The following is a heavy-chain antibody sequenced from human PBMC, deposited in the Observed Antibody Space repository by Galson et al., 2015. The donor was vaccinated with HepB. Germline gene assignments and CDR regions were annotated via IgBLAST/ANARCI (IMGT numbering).Heavy chain of an antibody. Sequence: QSGAEVKKPGESLKISCTGSGYSFTSYWIGWVRQMPGKGLEWMGIIYPGDSDTRYSPSFQGQVTISADKSISTAYLQWSSLKASDTAMYYCARHTRDCSGGSCYSDNWYFDLWGQGTLVTVSS. V-gene: IGHV5-51*01. CDR2: IYPGDSDT. J-gene: IGHJ2*01. CDR1: GYSFTSYW. D-gene: IGHD2-15*01. CDR3: ARHTRDCSGGSCYSDNWYFDL.